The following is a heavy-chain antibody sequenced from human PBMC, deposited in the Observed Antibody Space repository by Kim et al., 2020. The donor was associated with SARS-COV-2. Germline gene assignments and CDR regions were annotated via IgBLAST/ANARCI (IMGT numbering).Heavy chain of an antibody. V-gene: IGHV3-15*01. J-gene: IGHJ4*02. CDR1: GFTFSNAW. CDR2: IKSKTDGGTT. D-gene: IGHD1-26*01. CDR3: TTGDPWWELPYFDY. Sequence: GGSLRLSCAASGFTFSNAWMSWVRQAPGKGLEWVGRIKSKTDGGTTDYAAPVKGRFTISRDDSKNTLYLQMNSLKTEDTAVYYCTTGDPWWELPYFDYWGQGTLVTVSS.